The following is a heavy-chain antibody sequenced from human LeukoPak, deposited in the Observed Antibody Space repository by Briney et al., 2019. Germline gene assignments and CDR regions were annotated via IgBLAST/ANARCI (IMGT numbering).Heavy chain of an antibody. J-gene: IGHJ4*02. CDR1: GGSISSYY. CDR2: IYYSGST. CDR3: ATIIQLWSLDY. D-gene: IGHD5-18*01. V-gene: IGHV4-59*01. Sequence: SETLSLTCTVSGGSISSYYWSWIRQPPGKGLEWIGYIYYSGSTNYNPSLKSRVTISVVTSKNQFSLKLSSVTAADTAVYYCATIIQLWSLDYWGQGTLVTVSS.